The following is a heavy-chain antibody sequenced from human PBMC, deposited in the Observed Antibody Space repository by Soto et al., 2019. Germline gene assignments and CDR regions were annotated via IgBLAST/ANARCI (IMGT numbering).Heavy chain of an antibody. J-gene: IGHJ5*02. D-gene: IGHD2-2*01. V-gene: IGHV1-3*01. CDR3: TRDPTNQNWFDP. CDR2: INAGNGNR. Sequence: GASVKVSCKASGYTFIRSAIHWVRQAPGQSLEWMGWINAGNGNRKYSQKFQGRVTITRDTSASIVYMELSSLRSEDTAVYYCTRDPTNQNWFDPWGQGTLVTVSS. CDR1: GYTFIRSA.